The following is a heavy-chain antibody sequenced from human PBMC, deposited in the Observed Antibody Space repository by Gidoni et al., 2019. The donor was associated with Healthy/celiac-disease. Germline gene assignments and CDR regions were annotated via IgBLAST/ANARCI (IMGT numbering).Heavy chain of an antibody. V-gene: IGHV4-39*01. J-gene: IGHJ4*02. CDR2: IYYSGST. D-gene: IGHD5-12*01. Sequence: PPLQESGPGLVKPSETPSLTRTASGRSLSSSSYYWGWIRQPPGKGLEWIGSIYYSGSTYYNPSLKSRVTISVDTSKNQFSLKLSAVTAADTAVYYCASRVEYSGYSRWGYWGQGTLVTVSS. CDR1: GRSLSSSSYY. CDR3: ASRVEYSGYSRWGY.